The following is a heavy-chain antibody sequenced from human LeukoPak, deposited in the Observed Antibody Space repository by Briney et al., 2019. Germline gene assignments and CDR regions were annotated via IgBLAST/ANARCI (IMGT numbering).Heavy chain of an antibody. CDR2: IYTSGST. V-gene: IGHV4-4*07. J-gene: IGHJ4*02. CDR1: GGSISSYY. Sequence: PSETLSLTCTVSGGSISSYYWSWIRQPAGKGLEWIGRIYTSGSTNYNPSLKSRVTISVDPSKNQFSLQLSSVTAADTAVYYCARDTLWRSLDYWGRGTLVTVSS. D-gene: IGHD2-21*01. CDR3: ARDTLWRSLDY.